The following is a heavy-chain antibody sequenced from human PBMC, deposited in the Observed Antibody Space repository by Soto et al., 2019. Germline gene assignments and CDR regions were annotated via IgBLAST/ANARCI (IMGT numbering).Heavy chain of an antibody. CDR1: GASMTSYH. J-gene: IGHJ5*01. D-gene: IGHD4-17*01. CDR3: ARAGQTVSFFDF. Sequence: QVQLQVSGPGLLRPSETLSLTCRVSGASMTSYHWTWIRQSPGKGLEWIGNVYYNGATTYNPSLRSRVAISIDTSEKQFSLQRNSLTAADSATYFCARAGQTVSFFDFWAQGALVAISS. V-gene: IGHV4-59*01. CDR2: VYYNGAT.